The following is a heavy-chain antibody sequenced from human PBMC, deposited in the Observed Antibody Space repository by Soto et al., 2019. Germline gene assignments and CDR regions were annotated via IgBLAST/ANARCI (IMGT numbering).Heavy chain of an antibody. CDR2: INAGNGNT. D-gene: IGHD3-3*01. V-gene: IGHV1-3*01. Sequence: ASVKVSCKASGYTFTSYAMHWVRQAPGQRLEWMGWINAGNGNTKYSQKFQGRVTITRDTSASTAYMELSSLRSEDTAVYYCARDLSDFWSGYCYWGEGTLVTVA. CDR3: ARDLSDFWSGYCY. J-gene: IGHJ4*02. CDR1: GYTFTSYA.